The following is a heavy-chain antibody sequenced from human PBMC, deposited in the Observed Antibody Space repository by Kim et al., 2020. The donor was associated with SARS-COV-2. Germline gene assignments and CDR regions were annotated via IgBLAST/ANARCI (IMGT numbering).Heavy chain of an antibody. CDR3: ARESMITSGNAFDI. J-gene: IGHJ3*02. Sequence: NPSLTSRVTISVDTSKNPFSLKLSSVTAADTAVYYCARESMITSGNAFDIWGQGTMVTVSS. D-gene: IGHD3-16*01. V-gene: IGHV4-59*01.